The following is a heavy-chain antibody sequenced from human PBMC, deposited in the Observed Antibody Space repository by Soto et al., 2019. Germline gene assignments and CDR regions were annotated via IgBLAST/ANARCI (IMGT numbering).Heavy chain of an antibody. D-gene: IGHD4-17*01. CDR2: IIPILGIA. CDR3: ASVYGAYSY. CDR1: GGTFSSYT. J-gene: IGHJ4*02. Sequence: QVQLVQSGAEVKKPGSSVKVSCKASGGTFSSYTISWLLQAPGQGLEWMGRIIPILGIANYAQKYQGRVTITADKSTSTAYMELSILRSEDTAVYYCASVYGAYSYWGQGTLVTVSS. V-gene: IGHV1-69*02.